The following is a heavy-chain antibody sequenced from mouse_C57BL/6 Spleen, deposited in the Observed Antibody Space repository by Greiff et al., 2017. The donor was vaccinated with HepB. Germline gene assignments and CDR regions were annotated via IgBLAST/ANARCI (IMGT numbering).Heavy chain of an antibody. CDR2: ISSGGDYI. D-gene: IGHD1-1*01. CDR1: GFTFSSYA. J-gene: IGHJ1*03. CDR3: TSYYGSSYGYFDV. Sequence: EVMLVESGEGLVKPGGSLKLSCAASGFTFSSYAMSWVRQTPEKRLEWVAYISSGGDYIYYADTVKGRFTISRDNARNTLYLQMSSLKYEDTAMYYCTSYYGSSYGYFDVWGTGTTVTVSS. V-gene: IGHV5-9-1*02.